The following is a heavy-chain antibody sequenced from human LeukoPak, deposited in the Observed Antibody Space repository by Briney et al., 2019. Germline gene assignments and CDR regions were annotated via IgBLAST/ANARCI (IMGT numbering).Heavy chain of an antibody. D-gene: IGHD5-12*01. CDR1: GYTFTGHF. V-gene: IGHV1-2*02. Sequence: GASVNVSCKASGYTFTGHFMFGVRQPPGKGLEWMACINPSGGVTSYAQKFQGRVTLTRDTSINTAYMELSRLRSDDTALYYCARGGAGTAYYDWDFFRFDYWGQGTLVTVSS. CDR3: ARGGAGTAYYDWDFFRFDY. J-gene: IGHJ4*02. CDR2: INPSGGVT.